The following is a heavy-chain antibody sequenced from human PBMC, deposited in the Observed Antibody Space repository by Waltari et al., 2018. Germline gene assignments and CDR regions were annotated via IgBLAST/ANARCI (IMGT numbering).Heavy chain of an antibody. D-gene: IGHD3-22*01. V-gene: IGHV4-38-2*01. CDR1: GYSLTSGSY. CDR2: IFSGST. Sequence: QVQLQESGPGLVKPSETLSLTCSVSGYSLTSGSYWGWMLQPPGKGLEWIGSIFSGSTHYNPSLKSRVTISVDMSKNQFSLRLNSVTAADTAVYYCASPEYYYDTSGYFYWGQGILVTVSS. CDR3: ASPEYYYDTSGYFY. J-gene: IGHJ4*02.